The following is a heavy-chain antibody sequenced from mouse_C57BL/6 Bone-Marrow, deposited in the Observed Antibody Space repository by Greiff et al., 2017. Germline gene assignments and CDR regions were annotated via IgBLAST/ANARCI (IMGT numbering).Heavy chain of an antibody. Sequence: VHLVESGAELVRPGTSVKMSCKASGYTFTNYWIGWAKQRPGHGLEWIGDIYPGGGYTNYNEKFKGKATLTADKSSSTAYMQFSSLTSEDSAIYYCARSGYYGFYYAMDYWGQGTSVTVSS. CDR1: GYTFTNYW. V-gene: IGHV1-63*01. CDR3: ARSGYYGFYYAMDY. CDR2: IYPGGGYT. J-gene: IGHJ4*01. D-gene: IGHD1-1*01.